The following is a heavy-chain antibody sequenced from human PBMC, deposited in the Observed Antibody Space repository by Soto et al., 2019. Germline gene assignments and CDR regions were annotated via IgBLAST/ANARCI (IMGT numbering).Heavy chain of an antibody. D-gene: IGHD2-2*02. CDR1: GYSFTSYW. V-gene: IGHV5-10-1*01. CDR3: ARHCSSTSCYIHNWFDP. Sequence: PGESLKISCKGSGYSFTSYWISWVRQMPGKGLEWMGRIDPSDSYTNYSPSFQGHVTISADKSISTAYLQWSSLKASDTAVYYCARHCSSTSCYIHNWFDPWGQGTLVTVSS. CDR2: IDPSDSYT. J-gene: IGHJ5*02.